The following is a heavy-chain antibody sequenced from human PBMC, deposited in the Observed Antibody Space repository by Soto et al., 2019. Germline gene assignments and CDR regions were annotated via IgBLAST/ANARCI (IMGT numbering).Heavy chain of an antibody. V-gene: IGHV4-59*01. CDR2: IYYSGST. CDR3: ARDLGFGEFDPYYYYGMDV. D-gene: IGHD3-10*01. J-gene: IGHJ6*02. CDR1: GGSISSYY. Sequence: SETLSLTCTVSGGSISSYYWSWIRQPPGKGLEWIGYIYYSGSTNYNPSLKSRVTISVDTSKNQFSLKLSSVTAADTAVYYCARDLGFGEFDPYYYYGMDVWGQGTTVTVSS.